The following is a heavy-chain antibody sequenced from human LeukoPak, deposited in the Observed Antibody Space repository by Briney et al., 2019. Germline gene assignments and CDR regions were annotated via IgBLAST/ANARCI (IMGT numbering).Heavy chain of an antibody. J-gene: IGHJ4*02. CDR1: GFTVSGNF. CDR3: ARIALRNNFDD. Sequence: GRSLRLSCAASGFTVSGNFMSWVRQAPGKGLEWVSVIYSGGSMYYADSVKGRFTISRDNSKNTLYLQMNSLRAEDTAVYYCARIALRNNFDDWGQGTLVTVSS. CDR2: IYSGGSM. V-gene: IGHV3-66*01. D-gene: IGHD3-3*01.